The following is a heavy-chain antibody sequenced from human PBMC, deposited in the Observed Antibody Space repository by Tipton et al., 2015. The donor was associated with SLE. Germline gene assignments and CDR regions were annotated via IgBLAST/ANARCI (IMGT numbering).Heavy chain of an antibody. D-gene: IGHD6-6*01. J-gene: IGHJ4*02. CDR3: ARLIAARLPFDY. V-gene: IGHV4-34*01. CDR1: GFTVSSNY. CDR2: INHSGST. Sequence: LRLSCAASGFTVSSNYMSWVRQAPGKGLEWIGEINHSGSTKYNPSLKSRVTISVDTSKKQFSLNLSSVTAADTAVYYCARLIAARLPFDYWGQGTLVTVSS.